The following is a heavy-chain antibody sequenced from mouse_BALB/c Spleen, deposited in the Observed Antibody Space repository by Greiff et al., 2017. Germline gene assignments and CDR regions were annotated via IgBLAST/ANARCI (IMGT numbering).Heavy chain of an antibody. V-gene: IGHV2-9*02. CDR3: AREDDYENANYYAMDY. D-gene: IGHD2-4*01. CDR1: GFSLTSYG. Sequence: VKLMESGPGLVAPSQSLSITCTVSGFSLTSYGVHWVRQPPGKGLEWLGVIWAGGSTNYNSALMSRLSISKDNSKSQVFLKMNSLQTDDTAMYYCAREDDYENANYYAMDYWGQGTSVTVSS. J-gene: IGHJ4*01. CDR2: IWAGGST.